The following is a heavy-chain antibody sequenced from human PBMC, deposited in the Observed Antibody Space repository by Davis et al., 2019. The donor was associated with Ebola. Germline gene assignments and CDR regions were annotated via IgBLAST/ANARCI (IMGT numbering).Heavy chain of an antibody. CDR3: AREIPDYFGSGSPYMDV. D-gene: IGHD3-10*01. J-gene: IGHJ6*03. V-gene: IGHV1-69*13. Sequence: SVKVSCKASGYPFTNYGISWVRQAPGQGLDWMGGIIPVFGIPKYAQKFQGRVTITADESTSTAYMELRTLRSDDTAVYYCAREIPDYFGSGSPYMDVWGTGTTVTVSS. CDR1: GYPFTNYG. CDR2: IIPVFGIP.